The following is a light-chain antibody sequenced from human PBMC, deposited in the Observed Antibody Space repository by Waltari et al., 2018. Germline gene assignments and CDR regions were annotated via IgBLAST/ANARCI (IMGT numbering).Light chain of an antibody. CDR1: SSNIGGNV. J-gene: IGLJ3*02. V-gene: IGLV1-44*01. CDR2: RSD. CDR3: AAWDDSLHGHWV. Sequence: QSVLTQPPSASGTPGQRVTISCTGSSSNIGGNVVNWYQQLPGKAPTLLIYRSDLRPEGVPDRFSGSKSGTSASLAISGLQSADEGDYYCAAWDDSLHGHWVFGGGTKVTVL.